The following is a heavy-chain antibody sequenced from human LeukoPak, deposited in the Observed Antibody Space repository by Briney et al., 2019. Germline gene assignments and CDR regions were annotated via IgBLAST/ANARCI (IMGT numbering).Heavy chain of an antibody. Sequence: PSETLSLTCTVSGGSISSYYWSWIRQPPGKGLEWIGYIYYSGSTNYNPSLKSRVTISVDTSKNQFSLKLSSVTAADTAVYYCARVFVPRRRFNYYGSGSYSFDPRGQGTLVTVSS. CDR2: IYYSGST. J-gene: IGHJ5*02. D-gene: IGHD3-10*01. CDR3: ARVFVPRRRFNYYGSGSYSFDP. V-gene: IGHV4-59*01. CDR1: GGSISSYY.